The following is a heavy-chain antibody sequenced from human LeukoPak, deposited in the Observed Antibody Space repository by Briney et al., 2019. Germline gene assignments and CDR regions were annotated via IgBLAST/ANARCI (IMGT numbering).Heavy chain of an antibody. CDR1: GFSFSSYA. Sequence: GGSLRLSCAASGFSFSSYAIHWVRQAPGKGLEWVALISYDGSNKYYVDSVKGRFAISRDNSKNTLYLQMNSLRAEDTAVYYCARGTTVVWKPPFDPWGQGTLVTVSS. D-gene: IGHD4-23*01. J-gene: IGHJ5*02. V-gene: IGHV3-30*03. CDR3: ARGTTVVWKPPFDP. CDR2: ISYDGSNK.